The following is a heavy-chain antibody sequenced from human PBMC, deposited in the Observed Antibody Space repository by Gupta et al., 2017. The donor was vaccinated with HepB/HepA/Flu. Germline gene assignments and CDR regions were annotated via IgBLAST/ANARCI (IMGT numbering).Heavy chain of an antibody. J-gene: IGHJ4*02. Sequence: QVQLVESGGGVVQPGTSLRLSCAASGFPFRSYVIHWVRQAPGKGLQWLTLISADGSEQFYADSVRGRFTVFRDNSQNTVSLQMNGLTPDDSGLYYCAKGFDKYSRSSFFDTRGQGTLVTVSS. V-gene: IGHV3-30*18. D-gene: IGHD6-6*01. CDR2: ISADGSEQ. CDR3: AKGFDKYSRSSFFDT. CDR1: GFPFRSYV.